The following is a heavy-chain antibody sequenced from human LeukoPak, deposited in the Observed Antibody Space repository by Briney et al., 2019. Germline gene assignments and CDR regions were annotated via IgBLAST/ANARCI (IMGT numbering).Heavy chain of an antibody. CDR3: ARLQMTTVTNWFDP. CDR2: INHSGST. Sequence: SETLSLTCAVYGGSFSGYYWSWIRQPPGKGLEWIGEINHSGSTNYNPSLKGRVTISVDTSKNQFSLKLSSVTAADTVVYYCARLQMTTVTNWFDPWGQGTLVTVSS. CDR1: GGSFSGYY. J-gene: IGHJ5*02. D-gene: IGHD4-17*01. V-gene: IGHV4-34*01.